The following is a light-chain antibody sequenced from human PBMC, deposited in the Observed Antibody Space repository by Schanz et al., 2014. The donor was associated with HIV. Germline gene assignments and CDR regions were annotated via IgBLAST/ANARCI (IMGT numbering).Light chain of an antibody. CDR2: EVS. CDR3: SSYTSISTLV. J-gene: IGLJ3*02. V-gene: IGLV2-8*01. Sequence: QSVLTQPPSASGSPGQSVTISCSGSNSDVGGYNYVSWYRQHPGKAPKLIIYEVSKRPPGVPDRFSGSKSGNTASLTISGLRSEDEADYYCSSYTSISTLVFGGGTKLTVL. CDR1: NSDVGGYNY.